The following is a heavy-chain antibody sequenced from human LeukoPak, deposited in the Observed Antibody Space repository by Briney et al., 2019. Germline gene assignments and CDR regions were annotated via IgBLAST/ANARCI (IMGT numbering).Heavy chain of an antibody. D-gene: IGHD1-1*01. J-gene: IGHJ4*02. Sequence: GGSLRPSCAGSGFTFSDFWMTWVRQTPGKGLEWVANIKEDGTEKNLVDSVKGRFTISRDNTKNLLFLEMNNLRGDDTAIYYCVRESRPGGAMGLYHNLDYWGQGTLVAVSS. CDR3: VRESRPGGAMGLYHNLDY. CDR1: GFTFSDFW. CDR2: IKEDGTEK. V-gene: IGHV3-7*01.